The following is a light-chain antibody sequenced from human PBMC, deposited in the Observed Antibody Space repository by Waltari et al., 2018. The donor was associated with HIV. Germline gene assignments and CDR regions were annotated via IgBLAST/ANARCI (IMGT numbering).Light chain of an antibody. CDR2: GAS. V-gene: IGKV3-20*01. J-gene: IGKJ1*01. CDR3: QQYGFSPGT. CDR1: QTVSGTY. Sequence: VVLTQSPGTLSLAPGATATLPCRASQTVSGTYIAWYQQRPGQAPRLIISGASTRATGIPSKFSASGSKTEFTLTISRLEPEDSAIYFCQQYGFSPGTFGRGTKVEVK.